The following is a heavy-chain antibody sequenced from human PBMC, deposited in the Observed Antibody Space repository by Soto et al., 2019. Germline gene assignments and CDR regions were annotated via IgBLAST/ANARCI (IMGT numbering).Heavy chain of an antibody. CDR2: IYPGDSDT. Sequence: RGESLNISCKGSGYTFTNYWIGWVRQMPGKGLEWMGIIYPGDSDTKYNPSFQGQVTISADKSITTTYLRWTSLKASDTAIYYCAASIFYYGMDVWGQGTTVTVSS. V-gene: IGHV5-51*01. CDR3: AASIFYYGMDV. CDR1: GYTFTNYW. J-gene: IGHJ6*02.